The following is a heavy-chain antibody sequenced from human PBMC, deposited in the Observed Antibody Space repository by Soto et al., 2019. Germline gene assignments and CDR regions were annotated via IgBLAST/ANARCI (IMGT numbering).Heavy chain of an antibody. J-gene: IGHJ4*02. CDR1: GYTFITYG. CDR3: ARGQFGDLDY. V-gene: IGHV1-18*01. Sequence: GAEVKKPGASVKVSCKASGYTFITYGFTWVRQAPGQGLEWMGWISAYNGNTKYAQKFQGRVTMTTDTSTSTAYLELRSLRSDDTAVYYCARGQFGDLDYWGQGTLVTVSS. CDR2: ISAYNGNT. D-gene: IGHD4-17*01.